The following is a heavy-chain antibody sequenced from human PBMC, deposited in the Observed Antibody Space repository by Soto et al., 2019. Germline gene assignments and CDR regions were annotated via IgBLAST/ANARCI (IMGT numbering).Heavy chain of an antibody. J-gene: IGHJ6*02. Sequence: EVQLVESGGGLVQPGGSLRLSCAASGFTVSSNYMSWVRQAPGKGLEWVSVIYSGGSTYYADSVKGRFTISRDNSKNTLYLHMNSLRAEDTAVYYCARDGVAPTDYGDYVSYYYSGMDVWGQGTTVTVSS. V-gene: IGHV3-66*01. CDR3: ARDGVAPTDYGDYVSYYYSGMDV. CDR1: GFTVSSNY. D-gene: IGHD4-17*01. CDR2: IYSGGST.